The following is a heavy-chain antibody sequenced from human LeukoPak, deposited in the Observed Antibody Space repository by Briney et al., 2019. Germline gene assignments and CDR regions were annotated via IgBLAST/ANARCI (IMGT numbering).Heavy chain of an antibody. CDR2: ISGSGGST. CDR3: AKVGELGIVVVPAAIFYFDY. V-gene: IGHV3-23*01. J-gene: IGHJ4*02. CDR1: GFPFSSYA. Sequence: GSLRLSFAASGFPFSSYAMSWVRPAPGKGLEWVSAISGSGGSTYYGGSVKGRFTISRDNSKNTLYLQMNSLRAEDTAVYYCAKVGELGIVVVPAAIFYFDYWGQGTLATVSS. D-gene: IGHD2-2*01.